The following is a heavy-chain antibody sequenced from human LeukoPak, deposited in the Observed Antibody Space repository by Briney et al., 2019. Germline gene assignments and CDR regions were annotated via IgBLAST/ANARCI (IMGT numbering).Heavy chain of an antibody. J-gene: IGHJ4*02. V-gene: IGHV1-8*01. CDR1: GYTFTSYD. CDR3: ASRAPDLEPADY. D-gene: IGHD3-3*01. CDR2: MNPNSGNT. Sequence: ASVKVSCKASGYTFTSYDINWVRQATGQGLEWMGWMNPNSGNTGYAQKFQGRVTMTRNTSISTAYMELSSLRSEDTAVYYCASRAPDLEPADYWGQGTPVTVSS.